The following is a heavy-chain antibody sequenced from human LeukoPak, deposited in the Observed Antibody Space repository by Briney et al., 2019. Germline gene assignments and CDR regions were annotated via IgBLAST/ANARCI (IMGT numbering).Heavy chain of an antibody. D-gene: IGHD6-19*01. CDR1: GYAFTSLD. CDR2: MNPKSGYS. CDR3: ARVAGSADY. Sequence: ASVKVSCKASGYAFTSLDINWVRQATGQGLEWMGWMNPKSGYSGSAQKFQGRVTMTRDTSISTAYMELSSLTSEDTAVYYCARVAGSADYWGQGTLVTVSS. V-gene: IGHV1-8*01. J-gene: IGHJ4*02.